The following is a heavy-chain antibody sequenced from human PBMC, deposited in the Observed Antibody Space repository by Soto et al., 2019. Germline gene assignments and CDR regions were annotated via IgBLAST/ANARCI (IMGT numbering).Heavy chain of an antibody. Sequence: GGSLSLSCASSGFTFSSYSMNWVRQAPGQGLEWVSYISSSSSTIYYAASVKGRFTISRDNAKNSLYLQMNSLRGEDTAVYYCARDTVVVTAFAPYYYYGMDVWGRGTTVTVSS. J-gene: IGHJ6*02. CDR2: ISSSSSTI. V-gene: IGHV3-48*01. D-gene: IGHD2-21*02. CDR3: ARDTVVVTAFAPYYYYGMDV. CDR1: GFTFSSYS.